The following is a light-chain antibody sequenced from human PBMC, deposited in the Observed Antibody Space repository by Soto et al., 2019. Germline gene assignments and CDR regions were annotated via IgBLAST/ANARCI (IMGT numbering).Light chain of an antibody. J-gene: IGLJ1*01. CDR2: YVS. CDR3: YSYTSSSTSV. CDR1: NNDNGDYNY. Sequence: QSVLTHPSSVFGSPGQSITIPCPGTNNDNGDYNYVSWYQQLPAKVPILMIYYVSNRPSGVSDRFSGSKSGNTASLTISGLQAEDEADYYCYSYTSSSTSVFGTGTKVTVL. V-gene: IGLV2-14*01.